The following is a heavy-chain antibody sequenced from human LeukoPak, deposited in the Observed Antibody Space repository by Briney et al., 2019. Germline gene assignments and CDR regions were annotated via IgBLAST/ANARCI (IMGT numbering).Heavy chain of an antibody. CDR1: GYTFTSYG. CDR3: ARDQGSITMIVVVRGDY. Sequence: ASVKVSCKASGYTFTSYGIGWVRQAPGQGLEWMGWNSAYNGNTNYAQKLQGRVTMTTDTSTSTAYMELRSLRSDDTAVYYCARDQGSITMIVVVRGDYWGQGTLVTVSS. J-gene: IGHJ4*02. CDR2: NSAYNGNT. V-gene: IGHV1-18*01. D-gene: IGHD3-22*01.